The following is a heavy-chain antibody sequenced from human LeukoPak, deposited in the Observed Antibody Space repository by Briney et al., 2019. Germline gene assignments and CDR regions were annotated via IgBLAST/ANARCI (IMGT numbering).Heavy chain of an antibody. CDR2: VCTSGST. J-gene: IGHJ4*02. D-gene: IGHD3-10*01. V-gene: IGHV4-4*07. Sequence: KSSETLSLTCTVSGVSISNDYWSWIRQAAGKELEWIGRVCTSGSTNYNPSLKSRVTISLDKSKKQFSLNLNSVTAADTAVYYCASGGTYGSGRNQHTTLDYWGQGTLVTVSS. CDR3: ASGGTYGSGRNQHTTLDY. CDR1: GVSISNDY.